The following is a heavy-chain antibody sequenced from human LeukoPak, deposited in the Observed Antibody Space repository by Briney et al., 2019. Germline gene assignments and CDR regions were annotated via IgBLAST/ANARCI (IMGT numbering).Heavy chain of an antibody. V-gene: IGHV3-7*01. Sequence: GGSLRLSCTASGFTFSRSWMNWIRQAPGKGLEWVANINPDGDGMRFVDAVKGRFTMSRDNAQSSLHLQMNSLRVEDTAFYYCAAWTDRGYSYWGQGVLVTVSS. D-gene: IGHD5-12*01. CDR3: AAWTDRGYSY. CDR2: INPDGDGM. CDR1: GFTFSRSW. J-gene: IGHJ4*02.